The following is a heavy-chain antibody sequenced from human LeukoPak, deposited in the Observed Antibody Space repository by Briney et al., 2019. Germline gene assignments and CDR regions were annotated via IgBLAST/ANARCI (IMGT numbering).Heavy chain of an antibody. CDR1: GGSISSYY. V-gene: IGHV4-59*01. CDR2: IYYSGRT. CDR3: ARSSTGSYFDY. Sequence: SETLSLTCTVSGGSISSYYWSWIRQPPGKGLEWIGYIYYSGRTNYNPSLKSRVTISVDTSKNQFSLKLSSVTAADTAVYCCARSSTGSYFDYWGQGTLVTVSS. D-gene: IGHD2-2*01. J-gene: IGHJ4*02.